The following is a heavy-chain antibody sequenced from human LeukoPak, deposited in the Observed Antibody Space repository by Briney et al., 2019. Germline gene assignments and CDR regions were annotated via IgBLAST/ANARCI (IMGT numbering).Heavy chain of an antibody. CDR3: ARASRGVVPAAIAQYYFDY. CDR2: ISSSSSYI. Sequence: GGSLRLSCAASGFTFSSYSMNWVRQAPGKGLEWVSSISSSSSYIYYADSVKGRFTISRDNAKNSLYLQMNSLRAEDTAVYYCARASRGVVPAAIAQYYFDYWGQGTLVTVSS. CDR1: GFTFSSYS. D-gene: IGHD2-2*01. J-gene: IGHJ4*02. V-gene: IGHV3-21*01.